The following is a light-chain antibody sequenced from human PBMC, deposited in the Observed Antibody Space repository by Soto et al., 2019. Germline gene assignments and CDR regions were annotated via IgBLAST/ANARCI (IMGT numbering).Light chain of an antibody. Sequence: DILLTQSPSTLSASVGDRVTISCRASQSINKWLAWYQQKPGKAPNLLIYEVSTLHSGVPSRFSGSGSGTDFPLPIRRLRPDDFATYYCQQFSGVRATFGQGAKVES. V-gene: IGKV1-5*03. CDR2: EVS. CDR1: QSINKW. J-gene: IGKJ1*01. CDR3: QQFSGVRAT.